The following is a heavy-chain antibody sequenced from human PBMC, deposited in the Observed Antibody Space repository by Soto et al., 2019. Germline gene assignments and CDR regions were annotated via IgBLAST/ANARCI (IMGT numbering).Heavy chain of an antibody. CDR1: GFSFRTHT. V-gene: IGHV3-21*06. D-gene: IGHD2-2*01. CDR3: VKGGEDITSPYGMDV. Sequence: GGSLRLSCVASGFSFRTHTLVWVPQAPVKGLDWVSYISTGGTYFEYAHSVKGRFTISRDDAADSVFLQMNSLKGDDTAVYYCVKGGEDITSPYGMDVWGQGTTGTVS. CDR2: ISTGGTYF. J-gene: IGHJ6*02.